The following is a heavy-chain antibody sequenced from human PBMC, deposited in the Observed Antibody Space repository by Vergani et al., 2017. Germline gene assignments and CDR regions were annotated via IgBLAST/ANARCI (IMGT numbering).Heavy chain of an antibody. Sequence: QVQVVQSGAEVKKSGASVKVSCKTSGYTFSNYYMHWVRQAPGQGLEWMGIINPSGGHTNYAQKFQGRVTMTRDTSTSTVYMELSSRRSEDTAIYYCARGDYGILTGYRYWGQGTLVTV. CDR3: ARGDYGILTGYRY. J-gene: IGHJ4*02. V-gene: IGHV1-46*03. D-gene: IGHD3-9*01. CDR2: INPSGGHT. CDR1: GYTFSNYY.